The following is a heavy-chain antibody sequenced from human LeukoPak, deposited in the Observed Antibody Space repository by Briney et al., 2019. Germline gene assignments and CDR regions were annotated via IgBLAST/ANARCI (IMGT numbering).Heavy chain of an antibody. V-gene: IGHV3-21*01. CDR3: ASLVVIPAAAGGDWFDP. Sequence: NPGGSLRLSCAASGFTFSSYSMNWVRQATWKRLDWVSSISSSSSYIYYADSVKGRFTISRDNAKNSLYLQVNSLRAEDTAVYYCASLVVIPAAAGGDWFDPWGQGTLVTVSS. CDR2: ISSSSSYI. CDR1: GFTFSSYS. J-gene: IGHJ5*02. D-gene: IGHD2-2*01.